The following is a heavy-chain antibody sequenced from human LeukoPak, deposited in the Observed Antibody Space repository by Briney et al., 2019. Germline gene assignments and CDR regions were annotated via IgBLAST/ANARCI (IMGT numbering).Heavy chain of an antibody. V-gene: IGHV3-30*02. D-gene: IGHD6-6*01. CDR1: GFTFSSYG. Sequence: GGSLRLSCAASGFTFSSYGMHWVRQAPGKGLEWVAFIRYDGSNKYYADSVKGRFTISRDNSKNTLYLQMNSLRAEDTAVYYCARHRYSTSSRYYYHMDVWGKGTTVTVSS. CDR3: ARHRYSTSSRYYYHMDV. CDR2: IRYDGSNK. J-gene: IGHJ6*03.